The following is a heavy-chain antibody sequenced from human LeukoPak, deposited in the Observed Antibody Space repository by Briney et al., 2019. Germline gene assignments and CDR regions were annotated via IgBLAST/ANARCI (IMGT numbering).Heavy chain of an antibody. J-gene: IGHJ4*02. Sequence: SQTLSLTCTVSGGSISSGAYYWSWIRQHPGKGLEWIGYFYYSGSTYYNPSLKSRVTISVDTSKNQFSLDLSSVTAADTAMYYCARDLGDGYLANDYWGQGTLVTVSS. D-gene: IGHD5-24*01. CDR1: GGSISSGAYY. CDR2: FYYSGST. CDR3: ARDLGDGYLANDY. V-gene: IGHV4-31*03.